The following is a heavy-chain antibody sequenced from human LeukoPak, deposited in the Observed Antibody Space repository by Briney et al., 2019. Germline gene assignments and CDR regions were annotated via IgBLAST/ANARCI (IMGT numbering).Heavy chain of an antibody. J-gene: IGHJ4*02. D-gene: IGHD6-6*01. V-gene: IGHV4-59*08. CDR3: ARHRAYSSSSPFDY. CDR1: GGSTSSLY. CDR2: IYYTGST. Sequence: PSETLSLTCSVPGGSTSSLYWSWIRQPPGKGLEWIGYIYYTGSTNYNPSLKSRVTMFVDMSKNQFSLRLSSVTAADTAVYYCARHRAYSSSSPFDYWGQGTLVTVSS.